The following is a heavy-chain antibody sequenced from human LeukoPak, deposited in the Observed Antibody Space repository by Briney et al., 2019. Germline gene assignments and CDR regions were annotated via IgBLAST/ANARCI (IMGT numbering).Heavy chain of an antibody. CDR3: ARDSQDDYDFWSGYDY. D-gene: IGHD3-3*01. CDR2: IYHRGST. V-gene: IGHV4-38-2*02. CDR1: GYFISSGYY. Sequence: KPSETLSLTCTVSGYFISSGYYWGWIRQPPGKGLEWIGSIYHRGSTYYNPSLRSRVTISVDTSKNQFSLNLRSVTAADTAFYYCARDSQDDYDFWSGYDYWGQGTLVTVSS. J-gene: IGHJ4*02.